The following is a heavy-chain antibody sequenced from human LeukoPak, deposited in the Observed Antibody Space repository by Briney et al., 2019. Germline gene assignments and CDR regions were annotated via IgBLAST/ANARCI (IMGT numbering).Heavy chain of an antibody. CDR1: GFTFSSYG. Sequence: GGSLRLSCAASGFTFSSYGMSWVRQAPGKGLEWVSAISGSGGSTYYADSVKGRFTISRDNSKNTLYLQMNSLRAEDTAVYYCARVAGYYDILTGYLGPSYYYYYYMDVWGKGTTVTVSS. V-gene: IGHV3-23*01. CDR2: ISGSGGST. J-gene: IGHJ6*03. D-gene: IGHD3-9*01. CDR3: ARVAGYYDILTGYLGPSYYYYYYMDV.